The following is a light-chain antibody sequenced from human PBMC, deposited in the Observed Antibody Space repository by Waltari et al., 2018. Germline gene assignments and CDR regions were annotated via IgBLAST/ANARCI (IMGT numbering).Light chain of an antibody. Sequence: IVLTQSPAPLSLSPGERATLSCRASQSVTTYLDWPQQKPGQAPRVLIYDASTRATGIPGRFSGSGSGTDFTLTISSLEPEDFAVYYCHQRSSWPWTFGQGTKVEI. CDR1: QSVTTY. CDR2: DAS. V-gene: IGKV3-11*01. J-gene: IGKJ1*01. CDR3: HQRSSWPWT.